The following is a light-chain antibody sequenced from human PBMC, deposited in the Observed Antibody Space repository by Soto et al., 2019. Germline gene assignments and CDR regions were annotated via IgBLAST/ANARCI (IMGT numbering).Light chain of an antibody. CDR3: QQYFGSLYT. Sequence: SVLTQSPGTLSLSPGEGATLSCRTSQSISSTYLAWYQQRPGQAPRHLIYAASSRAAGIPDRFSGSGSGTDFTLTISRLEPEDFAVYYCQQYFGSLYTFGQGTKLEIK. J-gene: IGKJ2*01. V-gene: IGKV3-20*01. CDR2: AAS. CDR1: QSISSTY.